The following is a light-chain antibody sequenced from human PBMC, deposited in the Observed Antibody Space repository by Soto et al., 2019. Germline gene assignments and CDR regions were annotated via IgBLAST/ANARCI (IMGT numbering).Light chain of an antibody. CDR3: ETWDSKSRV. J-gene: IGLJ3*02. V-gene: IGLV4-60*03. CDR1: SGHSSNI. Sequence: QSVLTQSSSASASLGSSVKLTCTLSSGHSSNIIAWHQQQPGKAPRYLMKVEGSGRYNKGSGFPDRFSGSSSGADRHLTVSNLQSEDEADYYCETWDSKSRVFGGGTKLTVL. CDR2: VEGSGRY.